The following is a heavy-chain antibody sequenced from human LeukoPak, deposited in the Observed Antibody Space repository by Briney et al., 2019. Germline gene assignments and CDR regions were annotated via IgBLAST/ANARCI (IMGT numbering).Heavy chain of an antibody. CDR3: ASRRDEAWFDP. D-gene: IGHD5-24*01. Sequence: SETLSLTCSVTGGSISSGGYYWTWIRQHPGKGLEWIGYISYSGSTYYNPSLQSRVTISVDTSKNQFSLKLSSVTAADTAVYYCASRRDEAWFDPWGQGTLVTVSS. V-gene: IGHV4-31*03. CDR2: ISYSGST. CDR1: GGSISSGGYY. J-gene: IGHJ5*02.